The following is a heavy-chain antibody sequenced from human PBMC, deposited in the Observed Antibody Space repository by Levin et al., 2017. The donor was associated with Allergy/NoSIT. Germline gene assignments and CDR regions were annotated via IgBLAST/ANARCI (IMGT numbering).Heavy chain of an antibody. Sequence: SQTLSLTCAVSGGSISSGGYSWSWIRQPPGKGLEWIGYIYHSGSTYYNPSLKSRVTISVDRSKNQFSLKLSSVTAADTAVYYCARGAGVTTYFDYWGQGTLVTVSS. V-gene: IGHV4-30-2*01. CDR1: GGSISSGGYS. D-gene: IGHD4-17*01. CDR2: IYHSGST. J-gene: IGHJ4*02. CDR3: ARGAGVTTYFDY.